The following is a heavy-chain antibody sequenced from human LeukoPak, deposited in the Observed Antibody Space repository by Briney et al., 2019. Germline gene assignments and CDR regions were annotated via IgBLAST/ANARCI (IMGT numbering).Heavy chain of an antibody. CDR1: GYSISSGYY. J-gene: IGHJ5*02. Sequence: SETLSLTCAVSGYSISSGYYWGWIRQPPGKGLEWIGSIYHSGSTYYNPSLKSRVTISVDTSKNQFSLKLSSVTAADTAVYYCAMHPRYSSVASWFNWFDPWGQGTLVTVSS. CDR2: IYHSGST. CDR3: AMHPRYSSVASWFNWFDP. D-gene: IGHD6-25*01. V-gene: IGHV4-38-2*01.